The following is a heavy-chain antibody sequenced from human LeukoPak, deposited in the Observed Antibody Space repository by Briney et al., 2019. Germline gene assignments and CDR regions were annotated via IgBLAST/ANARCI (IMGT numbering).Heavy chain of an antibody. CDR3: AREGYSSSAATY. V-gene: IGHV3-7*01. D-gene: IGHD4-11*01. J-gene: IGHJ4*02. Sequence: GGSLRLSCAASGFTFSDYYMSWVRQAPGKGLEWVAHINQDGSARYYVDSVKGRFTISRDNAQGSVFLQMNSLIAEDTAVYFCAREGYSSSAATYWGQGTLVAVSS. CDR2: INQDGSAR. CDR1: GFTFSDYY.